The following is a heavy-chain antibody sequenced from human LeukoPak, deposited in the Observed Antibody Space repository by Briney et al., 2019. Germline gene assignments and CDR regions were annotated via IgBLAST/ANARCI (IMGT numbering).Heavy chain of an antibody. Sequence: SETPSLTCTVSGGSISSYYWSWIRQPAGKGLEWIGRIYTSGSTNYNPSLKSRVTMSVDTSKNQFSLKLSSVTAADTAVYYCARLSAFGDYVAYWGQGTLVTVSS. D-gene: IGHD2/OR15-2a*01. J-gene: IGHJ4*02. CDR3: ARLSAFGDYVAY. CDR2: IYTSGST. CDR1: GGSISSYY. V-gene: IGHV4-4*07.